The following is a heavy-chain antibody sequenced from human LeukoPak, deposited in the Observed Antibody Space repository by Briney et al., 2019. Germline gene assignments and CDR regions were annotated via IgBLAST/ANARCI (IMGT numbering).Heavy chain of an antibody. CDR1: GFTVSSNY. Sequence: GGSLRLSCAASGFTVSSNYMSWVRQAPGKGLEWVSVIYSGGSTYYADSVKGRFTISRDNSKNTLYLQMNSLRAEDTAVYYCARELGVYCSGGSCYSRYYYYMDVWGKGTTVTISS. CDR2: IYSGGST. V-gene: IGHV3-66*01. CDR3: ARELGVYCSGGSCYSRYYYYMDV. D-gene: IGHD2-15*01. J-gene: IGHJ6*03.